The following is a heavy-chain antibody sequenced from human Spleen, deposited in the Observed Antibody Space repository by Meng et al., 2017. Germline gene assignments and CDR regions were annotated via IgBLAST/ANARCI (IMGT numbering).Heavy chain of an antibody. D-gene: IGHD2-2*01. Sequence: QVQLQESGPGLVKPSQTLSLTCTVSGGSISSNNWWSWVRQPPGKGLEWIGEISHSGTTNYNPSLKSRVTISVDKSKNQFSLKLSSVTAADTAVYYCARATLYCSSSSCYGGFDYWGQGTLVTVSS. CDR1: GGSISSNNW. V-gene: IGHV4-4*02. J-gene: IGHJ4*02. CDR2: ISHSGTT. CDR3: ARATLYCSSSSCYGGFDY.